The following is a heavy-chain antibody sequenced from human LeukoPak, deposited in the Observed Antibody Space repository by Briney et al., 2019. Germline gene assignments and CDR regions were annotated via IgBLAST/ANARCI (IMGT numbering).Heavy chain of an antibody. V-gene: IGHV3-23*01. Sequence: GRSPRLSCAASGFTFSSYAMSWVRQAPGKGLEWVSAISGSGGSTYYADSVKGRFTISRDNSKNTLYLQMNSLRAEDTAVYYCASAVVTPGRFDYWGQGTLVTVSS. CDR1: GFTFSSYA. CDR3: ASAVVTPGRFDY. CDR2: ISGSGGST. J-gene: IGHJ4*02. D-gene: IGHD4-23*01.